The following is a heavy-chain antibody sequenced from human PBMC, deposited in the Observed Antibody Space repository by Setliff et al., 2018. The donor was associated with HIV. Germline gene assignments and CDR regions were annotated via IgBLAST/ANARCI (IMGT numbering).Heavy chain of an antibody. V-gene: IGHV1-69*13. D-gene: IGHD2-21*01. Sequence: SVKVSCKASGGTFSTYAISWVRQAPGQGLEWMGGTIPIFGTANYDQRFQGRVTITADETTSTAYMELSSLRSEDTAVYFCARDPVSDNSATPYYFDYWGQGTLVTVSS. CDR1: GGTFSTYA. J-gene: IGHJ4*02. CDR2: TIPIFGTA. CDR3: ARDPVSDNSATPYYFDY.